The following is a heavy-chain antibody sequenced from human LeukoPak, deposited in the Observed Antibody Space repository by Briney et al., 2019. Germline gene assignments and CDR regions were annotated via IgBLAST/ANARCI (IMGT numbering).Heavy chain of an antibody. V-gene: IGHV3-30*04. CDR3: ARGGIAVAGTSAGLDF. J-gene: IGHJ4*02. CDR1: TFTCSTYA. Sequence: GGNLRCSSSASTFTCSTYAMDRLGQAPGQGRMGVAVITYDGSNKYYAYSVKGRFTISRDKSKNTLYLQMNSLRAEDTAVYYCARGGIAVAGTSAGLDFWGQGTLVTASS. CDR2: ITYDGSNK. D-gene: IGHD6-19*01.